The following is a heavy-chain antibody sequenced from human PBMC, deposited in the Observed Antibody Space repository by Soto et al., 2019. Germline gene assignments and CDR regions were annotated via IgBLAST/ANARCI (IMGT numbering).Heavy chain of an antibody. CDR2: ISWNIGTI. CDR1: GFTFDYYA. V-gene: IGHV3-9*01. J-gene: IGHJ6*02. D-gene: IGHD3-16*01. Sequence: PRGSLRLSCEASGFTFDYYAMHWVRQAPGKGQEWVSGISWNIGTIGYVGSVTGRFTISMDKIKNSLYLLINSLRVEHTPFHYCARGRTGGVDYGMESCGRRTTVPVSS. CDR3: ARGRTGGVDYGMES.